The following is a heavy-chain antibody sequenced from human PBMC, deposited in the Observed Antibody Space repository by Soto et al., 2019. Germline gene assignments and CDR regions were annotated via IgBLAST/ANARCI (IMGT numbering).Heavy chain of an antibody. CDR3: AKAPSPYSSSGPGVVY. V-gene: IGHV4-30-4*07. D-gene: IGHD6-6*01. J-gene: IGHJ4*02. Sequence: SETLSLTCSVSGAYVSSAGYSWSWIRQPPGKGLEWIGYVYQSGRTYGSVTTSYNPSLKSRVTISVDRSTNQFSLKLISVTAADTAVYYCAKAPSPYSSSGPGVVYWGQGTLVTVS. CDR2: VYQSGRT. CDR1: GAYVSSAGYS.